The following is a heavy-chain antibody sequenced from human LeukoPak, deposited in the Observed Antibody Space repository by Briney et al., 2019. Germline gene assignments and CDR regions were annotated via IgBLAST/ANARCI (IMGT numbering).Heavy chain of an antibody. CDR3: ARASIVVVPAAIFGFDP. V-gene: IGHV4-59*11. CDR1: GGSISSHY. J-gene: IGHJ5*02. CDR2: IYYSGST. D-gene: IGHD2-2*02. Sequence: SETLSLTCTVSGGSISSHYWSWIRQPPGKGLEWIGYIYYSGSTNYNPAPKSRVTTTVDPSKDQFSLKLSSVTAADTAVYYCARASIVVVPAAIFGFDPWGQGTLVTVSS.